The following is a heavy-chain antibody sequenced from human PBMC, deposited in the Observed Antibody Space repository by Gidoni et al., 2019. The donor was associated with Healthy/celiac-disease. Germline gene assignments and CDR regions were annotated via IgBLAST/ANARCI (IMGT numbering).Heavy chain of an antibody. Sequence: QMQLVQSGPEGKKPGTSVKVSCKPAGVTFTSSAVQWVRQARGQRLEGIGWIVVGSGNTNSAQKFQERVTLTRDMSTSTAYMELSSLRSEDTAVYYCAAGQVGAWMFAFDIWGQGTMVTVSS. CDR2: IVVGSGNT. J-gene: IGHJ3*02. D-gene: IGHD1-26*01. V-gene: IGHV1-58*01. CDR1: GVTFTSSA. CDR3: AAGQVGAWMFAFDI.